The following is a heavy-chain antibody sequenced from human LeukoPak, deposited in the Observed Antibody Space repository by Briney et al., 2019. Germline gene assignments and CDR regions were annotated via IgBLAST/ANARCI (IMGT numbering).Heavy chain of an antibody. Sequence: GGSLRLSCAASGFTFSSYAMHWVRQAPGKGLEWVSFIQYDGSVELYGDSVKGRFTISRDNSKNTLYLEMNSLRAEDTAMYYCAKDNSYYGSGTHMDVWGKGTTVTISS. CDR2: IQYDGSVE. CDR3: AKDNSYYGSGTHMDV. J-gene: IGHJ6*03. CDR1: GFTFSSYA. D-gene: IGHD3-10*01. V-gene: IGHV3-30*02.